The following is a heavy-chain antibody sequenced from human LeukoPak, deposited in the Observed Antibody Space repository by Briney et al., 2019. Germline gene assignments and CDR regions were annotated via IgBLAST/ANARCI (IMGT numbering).Heavy chain of an antibody. D-gene: IGHD6-13*01. V-gene: IGHV4-59*12. CDR1: GGSISSYY. CDR2: IYYSGST. CDR3: ARDRIAAAGSGNDY. Sequence: SETLSLTCTVSGGSISSYYWSWIRQPPGKGLEWIGYIYYSGSTNYNPSLKSRATISVDTSKNQFSLKLSSVTAADTAVYYCARDRIAAAGSGNDYWGQGTLVTVSS. J-gene: IGHJ4*02.